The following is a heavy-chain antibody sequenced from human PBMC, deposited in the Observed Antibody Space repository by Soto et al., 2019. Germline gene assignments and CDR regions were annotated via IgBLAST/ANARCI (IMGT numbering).Heavy chain of an antibody. Sequence: ASAMVSSKKSGDTFTTYYIHWVRQAPGQGLEWMGIINPSGGTTSYVHKSQVRVTMTRDTSTSTVYMELSSPISEDTAVYYCARGYIDSWGQATLST. V-gene: IGHV1-46*01. CDR3: ARGYIDS. J-gene: IGHJ4*02. CDR1: GDTFTTYY. CDR2: INPSGGTT.